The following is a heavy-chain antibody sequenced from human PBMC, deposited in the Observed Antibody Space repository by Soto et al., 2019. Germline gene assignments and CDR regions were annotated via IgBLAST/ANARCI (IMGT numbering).Heavy chain of an antibody. D-gene: IGHD3-9*01. CDR2: ISYDGSNK. CDR1: GFTFSSYG. CDR3: TTVTYYDILTGQGVDY. Sequence: GGSLRLSCAASGFTFSSYGMHWVRQAPGKGLEWVEVISYDGSNKYYADTVKGRFTISRDDSKNTLKLQMNSLKTEDTAVYYCTTVTYYDILTGQGVDYWGQGTLVTVSS. V-gene: IGHV3-30*03. J-gene: IGHJ4*02.